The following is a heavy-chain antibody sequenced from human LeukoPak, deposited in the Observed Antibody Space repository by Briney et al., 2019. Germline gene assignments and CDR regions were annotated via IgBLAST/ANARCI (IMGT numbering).Heavy chain of an antibody. V-gene: IGHV3-21*01. J-gene: IGHJ4*02. CDR2: ISSSSSYI. CDR3: ARLLLVRGTSLDY. CDR1: GFTFSSYS. Sequence: GGSLRLSCAASGFTFSSYSMNWVRQAPGKGLEWVSSISSSSSYIYYADSVKGRFTISRDNAKNSLYLQMNSLRAEDTAVYYCARLLLVRGTSLDYWGQGTLVTVSS. D-gene: IGHD6-6*01.